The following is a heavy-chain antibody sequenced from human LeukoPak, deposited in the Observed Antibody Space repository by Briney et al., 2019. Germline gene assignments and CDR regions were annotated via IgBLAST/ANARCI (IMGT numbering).Heavy chain of an antibody. CDR2: INPNSGGT. Sequence: SVKVSFQATGYTYTGYYMHWLRQAPAQGLDWMGCINPNSGGTKCAQNFQGRVTMTRDTSISTTYMELSRLRSDDTAVYYCARDSAVYDSSGYFLHAFDIWGQGTMVTVSS. V-gene: IGHV1-2*02. J-gene: IGHJ3*02. D-gene: IGHD3-22*01. CDR3: ARDSAVYDSSGYFLHAFDI. CDR1: GYTYTGYY.